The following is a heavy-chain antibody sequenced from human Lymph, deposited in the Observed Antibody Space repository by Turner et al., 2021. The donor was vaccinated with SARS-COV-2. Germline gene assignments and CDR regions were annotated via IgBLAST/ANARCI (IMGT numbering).Heavy chain of an antibody. D-gene: IGHD3-3*01. Sequence: QVRLVQSGAEVKKPGASVKVSCKVSGYTLTEVSMRWVRQAPGKGLEWMGGFDPEDGETIYAQKFQGRVTMTEDTSTDTAYMELSSLRSEDTAVYYCATGPYDFWSGPSPGYYGMDVWGQGTTVTVSS. CDR1: GYTLTEVS. CDR2: FDPEDGET. V-gene: IGHV1-24*01. J-gene: IGHJ6*02. CDR3: ATGPYDFWSGPSPGYYGMDV.